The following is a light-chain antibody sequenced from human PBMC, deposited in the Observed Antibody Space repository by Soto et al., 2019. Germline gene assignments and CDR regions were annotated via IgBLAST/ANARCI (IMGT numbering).Light chain of an antibody. CDR1: QDIGSA. Sequence: IQLTQSPSSLSASVGDRVTINCRAGQDIGSALAWYQQRPGKAPKLLLYDASNLEAGVPSRFSGSESGTDFTLTITSLRPEDFATYYCQQFNGFPLTFGGGTKVQIK. V-gene: IGKV1-13*02. J-gene: IGKJ4*01. CDR3: QQFNGFPLT. CDR2: DAS.